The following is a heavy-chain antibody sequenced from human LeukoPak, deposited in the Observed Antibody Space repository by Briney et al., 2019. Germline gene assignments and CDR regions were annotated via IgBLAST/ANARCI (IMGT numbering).Heavy chain of an antibody. CDR3: ARGALGAVAVPLDY. J-gene: IGHJ4*02. Sequence: SETLSLTCTVSGGSISSYYWSWIRQPAGKGLEWIGRIYTSGSTYYNPSLKSRVTMSVDTSKNQFSLKLSSVTAADTAVYYCARGALGAVAVPLDYWGQGTLVTVSS. V-gene: IGHV4-4*07. CDR2: IYTSGST. D-gene: IGHD6-19*01. CDR1: GGSISSYY.